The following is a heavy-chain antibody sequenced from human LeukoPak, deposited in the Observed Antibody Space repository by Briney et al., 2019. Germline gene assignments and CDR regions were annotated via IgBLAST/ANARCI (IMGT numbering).Heavy chain of an antibody. CDR1: GYPISSNYF. D-gene: IGHD6-6*01. CDR2: IYHSGST. J-gene: IGHJ5*02. Sequence: SETLSLTCAVYGYPISSNYFWGWIRPSPEKGLEWIGSIYHSGSTYYNPPLKSRVTLSVDTSNNQFSLRLISVTAADTAIYYCARSSNNWFDPWGQGTLVTVSS. V-gene: IGHV4-38-2*01. CDR3: ARSSNNWFDP.